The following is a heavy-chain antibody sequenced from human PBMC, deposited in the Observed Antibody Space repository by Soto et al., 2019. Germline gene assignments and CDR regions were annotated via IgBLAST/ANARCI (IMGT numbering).Heavy chain of an antibody. V-gene: IGHV3-23*01. D-gene: IGHD1-26*01. CDR2: ISGSGGST. CDR3: AKNTNYYYYYYMDV. J-gene: IGHJ6*03. CDR1: GFTFSSYA. Sequence: PGGSLRLSCAASGFTFSSYAMSWVRQAPGKGLEWVSAISGSGGSTYYADSVKGRFTISRDNSKNTLYLQMNSLRAEDTAVYYCAKNTNYYYYYYMDVWGKGTTVTVSS.